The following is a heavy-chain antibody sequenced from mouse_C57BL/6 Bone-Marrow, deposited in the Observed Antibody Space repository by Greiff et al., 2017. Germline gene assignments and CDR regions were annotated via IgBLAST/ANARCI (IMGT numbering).Heavy chain of an antibody. CDR1: GFTFSSYA. D-gene: IGHD4-1*01. CDR3: TRTGTYYAMDY. V-gene: IGHV5-9-1*02. J-gene: IGHJ4*01. CDR2: ISSGGDYI. Sequence: EVKVEESGEGLVKPGGSLKLSCAASGFTFSSYAMSWVRQTPEKRLEWVAYISSGGDYIYYADTVKGRFTISRDNARNTLYLQMSSLKSEDTAMYYCTRTGTYYAMDYWGQGTSVTVSS.